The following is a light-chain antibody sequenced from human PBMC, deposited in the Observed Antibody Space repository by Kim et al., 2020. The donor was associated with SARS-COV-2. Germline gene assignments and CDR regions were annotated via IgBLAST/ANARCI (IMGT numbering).Light chain of an antibody. V-gene: IGLV1-40*01. CDR2: GNK. Sequence: GTKVTSPGTGNSANIGAGYYVHGYQQLPGTAPKGLIYGNKNRPSGVPDRFSGSQSGTSASLAITGLQAADEGDYYCQTFDSSLREVFGGGTQLTVL. J-gene: IGLJ2*01. CDR3: QTFDSSLREV. CDR1: SANIGAGYY.